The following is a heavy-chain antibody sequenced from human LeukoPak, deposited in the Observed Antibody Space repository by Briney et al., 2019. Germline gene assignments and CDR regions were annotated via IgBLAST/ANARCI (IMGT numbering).Heavy chain of an antibody. CDR3: ARTRTSGSPVSFDY. J-gene: IGHJ4*02. CDR1: GGTFSSYA. V-gene: IGHV1-69*04. CDR2: IIPILGIA. D-gene: IGHD1-26*01. Sequence: ASVKVSCKASGGTFSSYAISWVRQAPGQGLEWMGRIIPILGIANYAQRFQGRVTITADKSTSTAYMELSSLRSEDTAVYYCARTRTSGSPVSFDYWGQGTLVTVSS.